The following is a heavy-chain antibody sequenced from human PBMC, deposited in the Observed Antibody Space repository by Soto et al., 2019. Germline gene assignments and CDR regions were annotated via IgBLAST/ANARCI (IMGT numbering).Heavy chain of an antibody. J-gene: IGHJ5*02. CDR1: GDSISSSNYY. Sequence: HLRLQESGPGLVKPSETLSLTCTVSGDSISSSNYYWGWIRQPAVKGLEWIANIYYSGITYCNPSLKSRVAISVDTSKNQFSLKLSSVSAADTAIYYCARSNSGYYKWFDPWVQGTLVTVSS. CDR3: ARSNSGYYKWFDP. D-gene: IGHD3-22*01. V-gene: IGHV4-39*01. CDR2: IYYSGIT.